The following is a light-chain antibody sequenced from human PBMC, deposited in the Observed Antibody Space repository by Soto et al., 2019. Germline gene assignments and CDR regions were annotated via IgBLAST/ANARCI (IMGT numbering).Light chain of an antibody. CDR2: DVS. CDR3: QQYNSLSWT. CDR1: QSISSW. V-gene: IGKV1-5*01. Sequence: DIQMTQSPSTLSASVGDRVTITCRASQSISSWLASYQQKPGKAPKLLIFDVSSLQSGVPSRFSGSGSGTEFTLTISSLQPDDLATYYCQQYNSLSWTFGQGTKVDIK. J-gene: IGKJ1*01.